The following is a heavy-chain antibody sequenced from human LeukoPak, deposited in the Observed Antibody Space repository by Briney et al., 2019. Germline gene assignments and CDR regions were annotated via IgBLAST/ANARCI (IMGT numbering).Heavy chain of an antibody. CDR2: IIPIFGTA. CDR3: ARGEYYYDSSGYYWFDY. CDR1: GGTFSSYA. J-gene: IGHJ4*02. D-gene: IGHD3-22*01. V-gene: IGHV1-69*05. Sequence: ASVKVSCKASGGTFSSYAISWVRQAPGQGLEWMGGIIPIFGTANYAQKFQGRVTITTDESTSTAYMELSSLRSEDTAVYYCARGEYYYDSSGYYWFDYWGQGTLVTVSS.